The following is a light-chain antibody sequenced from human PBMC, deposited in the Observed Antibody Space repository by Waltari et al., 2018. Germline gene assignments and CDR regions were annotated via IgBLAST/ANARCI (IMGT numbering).Light chain of an antibody. CDR2: WAS. Sequence: DIVMTQSPDSLAVSLGERATLNCQSRQGVLYSSNNQNYLAWYQQKPGQSPKLLIYWASTRRSGVPGRFSGSGSGTDFTLTISSLQAEDVAVYYCQQYYTAPPWTFGQGTKVEIK. V-gene: IGKV4-1*01. J-gene: IGKJ1*01. CDR1: QGVLYSSNNQNY. CDR3: QQYYTAPPWT.